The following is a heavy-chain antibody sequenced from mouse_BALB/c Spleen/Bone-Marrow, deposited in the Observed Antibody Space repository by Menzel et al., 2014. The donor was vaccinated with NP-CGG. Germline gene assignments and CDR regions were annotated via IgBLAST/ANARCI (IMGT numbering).Heavy chain of an antibody. D-gene: IGHD4-1*01. J-gene: IGHJ4*01. Sequence: VQLQQSGAELVKPGASVKLSCTASGFNIKDAYMHWVKQRPEQGLEWIGRIDPANGNTKYDPKFQGKTTITADTSSNTAYLQLSSLTSEDTAVYYCARWEYYAMDYWGQGTSVTVSS. CDR1: GFNIKDAY. CDR3: ARWEYYAMDY. CDR2: IDPANGNT. V-gene: IGHV14-3*02.